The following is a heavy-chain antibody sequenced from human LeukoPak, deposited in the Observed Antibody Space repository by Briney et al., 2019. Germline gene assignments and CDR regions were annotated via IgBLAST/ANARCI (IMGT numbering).Heavy chain of an antibody. D-gene: IGHD3-22*01. CDR1: GYTFTSYG. CDR3: ARVPYYYDSSGYYGYFDL. J-gene: IGHJ2*01. V-gene: IGHV1-18*01. CDR2: ISAYNGNT. Sequence: ASVKVSCKASGYTFTSYGISWVRQAPGHGLEWMGWISAYNGNTNYAQKLQGRVTMTTDTSTSTAYMELRSLRSDDTAVYYCARVPYYYDSSGYYGYFDLWGRGTLVTVSS.